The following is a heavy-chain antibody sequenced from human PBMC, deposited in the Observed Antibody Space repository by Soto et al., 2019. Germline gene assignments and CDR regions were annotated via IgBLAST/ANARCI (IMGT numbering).Heavy chain of an antibody. V-gene: IGHV1-69*12. Sequence: QVQLVQSGAEVKKPGSSVKVSCKAFGGTFSSSAISWVRQAPGQGLEWMGGIIPIFRTPDYAQKFQGRVTIIADESTSTACMELSSLTSEATAVYYCARDKARLQLGGNYYYVLDVWGQGTKVTVSS. CDR2: IIPIFRTP. D-gene: IGHD5-12*01. CDR3: ARDKARLQLGGNYYYVLDV. CDR1: GGTFSSSA. J-gene: IGHJ6*02.